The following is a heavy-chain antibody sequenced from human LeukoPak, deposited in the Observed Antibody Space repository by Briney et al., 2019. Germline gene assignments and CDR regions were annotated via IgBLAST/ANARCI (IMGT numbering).Heavy chain of an antibody. CDR1: GGTFSSYA. V-gene: IGHV1-69*01. CDR2: IIPILGTA. CDR3: ARTSYDYVWGSYRLFDY. D-gene: IGHD3-16*02. J-gene: IGHJ4*02. Sequence: SVKVSCKASGGTFSSYAISWVRQAPGQGLEWMGGIIPILGTANYAQKFQGRVTITADESTSTAYMELSSLRSEDTAVYYCARTSYDYVWGSYRLFDYWGQGTLVTVSS.